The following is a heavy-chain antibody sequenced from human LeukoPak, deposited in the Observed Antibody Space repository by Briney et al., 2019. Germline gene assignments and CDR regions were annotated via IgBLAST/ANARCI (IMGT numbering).Heavy chain of an antibody. D-gene: IGHD6-6*01. CDR1: GGSISSYY. CDR3: ARDSAYSSSYDY. CDR2: IYTSGST. J-gene: IGHJ4*02. Sequence: SETLSLTCTVSGGSISSYYWGWIRQPAGKGLEWIGRIYTSGSTNYNPSLKSRVTMSVDTSKNQFSLKLSSVTAADTAVYYCARDSAYSSSYDYWGQETLVTVSS. V-gene: IGHV4-4*07.